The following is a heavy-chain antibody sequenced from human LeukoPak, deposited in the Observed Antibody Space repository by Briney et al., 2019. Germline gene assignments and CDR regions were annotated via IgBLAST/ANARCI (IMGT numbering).Heavy chain of an antibody. CDR1: GFTFSSYA. CDR2: ISGSGGST. CDR3: ARGPSFYDSSAYIY. V-gene: IGHV3-23*01. D-gene: IGHD3-22*01. J-gene: IGHJ4*02. Sequence: GGSLRLSCAASGFTFSSYAMSWVRQAPGKGLEWVSAISGSGGSTYYADSVKGRFTISRDNSKNTLYLQVNSLRAEDTAVYYCARGPSFYDSSAYIYWGQGTLVTVSS.